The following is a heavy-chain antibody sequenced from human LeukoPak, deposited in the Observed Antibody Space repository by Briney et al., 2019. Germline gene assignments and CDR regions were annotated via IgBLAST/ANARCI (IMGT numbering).Heavy chain of an antibody. V-gene: IGHV3-9*01. CDR3: ASHYDFWSGPFDY. CDR2: ISWNSGSI. J-gene: IGHJ4*02. CDR1: GFTFDDYA. Sequence: GGSLRHSCAASGFTFDDYAMHWVRQAPGKGLEWVSGISWNSGSIGYADSVKGRFTISRDNAKNSLYLQMNSLRAEDTAVYYCASHYDFWSGPFDYWGQGTLVTVSS. D-gene: IGHD3-3*01.